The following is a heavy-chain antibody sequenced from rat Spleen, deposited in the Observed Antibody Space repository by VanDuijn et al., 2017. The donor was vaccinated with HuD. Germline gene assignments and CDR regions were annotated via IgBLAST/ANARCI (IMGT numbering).Heavy chain of an antibody. CDR2: ISTGGGNT. J-gene: IGHJ2*01. CDR1: GFTFSNYY. CDR3: VREDLGVNY. Sequence: EVQLVETGGGLVQPGKSLKLSCAASGFTFSNYYMAWVRQAPTKGLEWVASISTGGGNTYYRDSVKGRFTISRDNAQNTLYLQMSKLGSEDTATYYCVREDLGVNYWGQGVMVTVSS. D-gene: IGHD1-7*01. V-gene: IGHV5-25*01.